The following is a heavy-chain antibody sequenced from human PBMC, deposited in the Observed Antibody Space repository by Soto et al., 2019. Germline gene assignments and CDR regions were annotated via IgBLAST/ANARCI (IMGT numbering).Heavy chain of an antibody. V-gene: IGHV6-1*01. CDR3: ARDRDCSSTSCYDYYYYMDV. CDR2: TYYRSKWYN. J-gene: IGHJ6*03. D-gene: IGHD2-2*01. Sequence: SQTLSLTCAISGDSFSSNSAAWNWIRQSPSRGLEWLGRTYYRSKWYNDYAVSVKSRITINPDTSKNQFSLQLNSVTPEDTAVYYCARDRDCSSTSCYDYYYYMDVWGKGTTVTVSS. CDR1: GDSFSSNSAA.